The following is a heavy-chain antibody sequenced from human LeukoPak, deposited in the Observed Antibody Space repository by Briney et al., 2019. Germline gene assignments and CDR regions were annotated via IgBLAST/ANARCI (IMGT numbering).Heavy chain of an antibody. D-gene: IGHD2-15*01. J-gene: IGHJ2*01. CDR3: ARANGYCTGDSYYGSYWYFDL. Sequence: PSETLSLTCTVSGGSISSYYWSWIRQPPGKGLEWIGYISYSGGTNYNPSLKSRVTMSVDTSKNQFSLKLTSVTAADTAFYYCARANGYCTGDSYYGSYWYFDLWGRGTLVTVSS. V-gene: IGHV4-59*01. CDR2: ISYSGGT. CDR1: GGSISSYY.